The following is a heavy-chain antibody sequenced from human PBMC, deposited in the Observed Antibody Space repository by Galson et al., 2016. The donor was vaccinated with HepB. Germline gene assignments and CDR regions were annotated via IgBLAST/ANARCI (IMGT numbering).Heavy chain of an antibody. CDR2: INPNSGGT. CDR1: RYTFTAYY. D-gene: IGHD6-19*01. V-gene: IGHV1-2*02. Sequence: SVKVSCKASRYTFTAYYMHWVRQAPGQGLEWMGWINPNSGGTNYAQRFQGRVTMTRDTSISTAYMELSRLRSDDTALYYCARRAPNGGNSSGWFDYWGQGTLVTVSS. J-gene: IGHJ4*02. CDR3: ARRAPNGGNSSGWFDY.